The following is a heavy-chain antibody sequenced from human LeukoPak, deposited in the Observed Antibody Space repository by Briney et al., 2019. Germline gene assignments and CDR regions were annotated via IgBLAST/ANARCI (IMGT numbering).Heavy chain of an antibody. Sequence: SETLSLTCTVSGGSISSYYWSWIRQPAGKGLEWIGRIYTSGSTNYNPSLKSRVTISVDTSKNQFSLKLSSVTAADTALYYCARVRPRSSSRGAFDIWGQGTMVTVSS. CDR3: ARVRPRSSSRGAFDI. D-gene: IGHD2-2*01. J-gene: IGHJ3*02. CDR2: IYTSGST. V-gene: IGHV4-4*07. CDR1: GGSISSYY.